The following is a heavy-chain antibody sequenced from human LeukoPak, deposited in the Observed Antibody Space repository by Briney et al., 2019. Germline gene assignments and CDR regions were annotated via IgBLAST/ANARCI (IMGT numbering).Heavy chain of an antibody. CDR3: AKSASAYYYMDV. CDR2: MSHDGVKI. D-gene: IGHD4/OR15-4a*01. V-gene: IGHV3-30*18. Sequence: PGGSLRLSCAASGFTFRTYAMHWVRQAPGKGLEWVAFMSHDGVKIFHADSVKGRFTISRDNSKNTLYLQMNSLRAEDTAVYYCAKSASAYYYMDVWGKGTTVTVS. CDR1: GFTFRTYA. J-gene: IGHJ6*03.